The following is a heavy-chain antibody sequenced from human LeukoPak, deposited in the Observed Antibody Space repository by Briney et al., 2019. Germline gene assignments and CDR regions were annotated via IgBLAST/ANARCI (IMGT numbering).Heavy chain of an antibody. V-gene: IGHV4-61*02. CDR3: ARVARWEFAFDI. J-gene: IGHJ3*02. D-gene: IGHD3-10*01. Sequence: SETLSLTCNVSGGSITSDNYYWSWIRQPAGKGLEWIGRIYASGTTNYNPSLKSRVTVSVDTSKNQFSLKLSSVTAADTAVYYCARVARWEFAFDIWGQGKMVTVSS. CDR2: IYASGTT. CDR1: GGSITSDNYY.